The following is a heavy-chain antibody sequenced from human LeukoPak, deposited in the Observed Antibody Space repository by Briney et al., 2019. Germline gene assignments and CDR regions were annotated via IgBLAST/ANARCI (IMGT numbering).Heavy chain of an antibody. Sequence: SGPALAKPTQTLTLTCTFSGFSLSTSGMCVSWIRQPPGKALEWLALIDWDDDKYYSTSLKTRLTISKDTSKNQVVLTMTNMDPVDTATYYCARGTYYYDSSGYPLAYFDYWGQGTLVTVSS. CDR2: IDWDDDK. CDR1: GFSLSTSGMC. V-gene: IGHV2-70*01. J-gene: IGHJ4*02. D-gene: IGHD3-22*01. CDR3: ARGTYYYDSSGYPLAYFDY.